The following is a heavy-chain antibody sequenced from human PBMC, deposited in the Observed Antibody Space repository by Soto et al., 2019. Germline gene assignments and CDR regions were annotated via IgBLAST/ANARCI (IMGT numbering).Heavy chain of an antibody. CDR3: ARGRWTQTATDYYLDY. CDR2: INAGNGKT. J-gene: IGHJ4*02. Sequence: ASVKVSCKASGYTFADYARHWVRQAPGQRLEWMGWINAGNGKTKYSQNFQGRVTITRDTSASTAYMELSSLRSEDTAVYYCARGRWTQTATDYYLDYWGQGTLVTVSS. CDR1: GYTFADYA. D-gene: IGHD1-1*01. V-gene: IGHV1-3*01.